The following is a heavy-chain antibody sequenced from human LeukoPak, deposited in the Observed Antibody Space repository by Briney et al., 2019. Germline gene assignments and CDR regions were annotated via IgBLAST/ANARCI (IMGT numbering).Heavy chain of an antibody. CDR1: GFTFSNYW. V-gene: IGHV3-7*01. CDR3: ARGSTYYDSSGQVPFDY. Sequence: GGSLRLSCAASGFTFSNYWMSWVRQAPGKGLEWVANIKEDGSEKHHADSVKGRFTISRDNAKNSLYLQMNSLRAEDTAVYYCARGSTYYDSSGQVPFDYWGQGTLVTVSS. D-gene: IGHD3-22*01. CDR2: IKEDGSEK. J-gene: IGHJ4*02.